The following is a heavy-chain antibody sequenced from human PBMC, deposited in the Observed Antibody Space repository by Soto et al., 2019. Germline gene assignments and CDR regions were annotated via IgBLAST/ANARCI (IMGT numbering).Heavy chain of an antibody. Sequence: GGSLRLSGAASGFTFSSYAMHWVRQAPGKGLEWVAVISYDGSNKYYADSVKGRFTISRDNSKNTLYPQMNSLRAEDTAVYYCARDAGSIDAFDIWGQGTMVTVSS. CDR3: ARDAGSIDAFDI. V-gene: IGHV3-30-3*01. D-gene: IGHD2-21*01. CDR2: ISYDGSNK. J-gene: IGHJ3*02. CDR1: GFTFSSYA.